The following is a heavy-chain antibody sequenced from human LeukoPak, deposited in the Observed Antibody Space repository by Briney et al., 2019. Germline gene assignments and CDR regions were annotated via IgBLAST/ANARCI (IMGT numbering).Heavy chain of an antibody. CDR1: GGSISSYY. D-gene: IGHD4-17*01. CDR2: IYYSGST. CDR3: ARGYGDYPYYYYGMDV. Sequence: SETLSLTCTVSGGSISSYYWSWIRQPPGKGLEWIGYIYYSGSTNYNPSLKSRVTISVDTSKNQFSLKLSSVTAADTAVHYCARGYGDYPYYYYGMDVWGQGTTVTVSS. V-gene: IGHV4-59*01. J-gene: IGHJ6*02.